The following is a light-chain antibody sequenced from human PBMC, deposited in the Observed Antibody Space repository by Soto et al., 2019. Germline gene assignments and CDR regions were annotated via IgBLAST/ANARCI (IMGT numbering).Light chain of an antibody. Sequence: EIVLTQSPGTLSLSPGERATLSCRASESVSRNYIAWYQQKPGQAPRLLIFATSNTATGIPDRFGGSGSETEFTLPIRGLEPEDSAVYYCQYCGTSRTFGQGTKVEI. CDR3: QYCGTSRT. V-gene: IGKV3-20*01. CDR2: ATS. J-gene: IGKJ1*01. CDR1: ESVSRNY.